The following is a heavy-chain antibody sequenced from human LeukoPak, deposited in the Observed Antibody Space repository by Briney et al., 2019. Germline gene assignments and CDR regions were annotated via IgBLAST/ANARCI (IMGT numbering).Heavy chain of an antibody. CDR1: GGSISSGNYY. J-gene: IGHJ5*02. CDR3: ATYGSGSYRFDP. V-gene: IGHV4-31*03. D-gene: IGHD3-10*01. CDR2: IHHSGST. Sequence: SETLSLTCTVSGGSISSGNYYWSWIRQHPGKGLEWIGYIHHSGSTYYNPSLKSRVIISVDASKNQFSLKLNSVTAADTAVYYCATYGSGSYRFDPWGQGTLVTVSS.